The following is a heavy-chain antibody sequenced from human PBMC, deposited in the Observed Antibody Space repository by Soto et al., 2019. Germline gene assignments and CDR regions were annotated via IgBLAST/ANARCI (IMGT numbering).Heavy chain of an antibody. Sequence: GGSLRLSCAASGFIFSTYWLTWVRQAPGKGLEGVASINQDGSETYYVDSVKGRFTISRDNAKNLLYLQMNSLRAEDTAVYYCARDFHIVAAGSYYYYMDVWGKGTTVTVSS. CDR3: ARDFHIVAAGSYYYYMDV. J-gene: IGHJ6*03. V-gene: IGHV3-7*01. D-gene: IGHD6-13*01. CDR2: INQDGSET. CDR1: GFIFSTYW.